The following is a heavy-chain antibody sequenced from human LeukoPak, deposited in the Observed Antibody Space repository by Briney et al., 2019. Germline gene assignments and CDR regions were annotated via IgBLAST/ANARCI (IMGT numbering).Heavy chain of an antibody. CDR2: ITSSSSYI. CDR3: AKLGDHDY. D-gene: IGHD1-26*01. CDR1: GFTFSSYS. J-gene: IGHJ4*02. Sequence: GGSLRLSCAASGFTFSSYSMNWVRQAPGKGLEWVSSITSSSSYIYYADSVKGRFTISRDNAKNTLYLQMNSLRAADTAVYYCAKLGDHDYWGQATLVTVSS. V-gene: IGHV3-21*01.